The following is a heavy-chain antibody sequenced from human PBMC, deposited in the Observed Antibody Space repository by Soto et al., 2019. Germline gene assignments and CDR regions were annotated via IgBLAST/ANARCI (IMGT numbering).Heavy chain of an antibody. CDR1: GGSISNYY. CDR3: ARAGYSYGTGYYFDY. CDR2: VYYTGST. Sequence: PSETLSLTCSVSGGSISNYYWSWIRQPPGKGLEWIGFVYYTGSTNYNPSLKSRVTISLDTSKNQFSLKVSSATAADTAVYYCARAGYSYGTGYYFDYWGQGTLVTVSS. D-gene: IGHD5-18*01. J-gene: IGHJ4*02. V-gene: IGHV4-59*01.